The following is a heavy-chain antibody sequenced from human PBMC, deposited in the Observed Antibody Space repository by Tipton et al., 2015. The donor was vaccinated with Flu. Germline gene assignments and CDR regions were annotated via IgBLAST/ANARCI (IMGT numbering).Heavy chain of an antibody. CDR3: ARELNYGMDV. V-gene: IGHV4-59*01. J-gene: IGHJ6*02. Sequence: TLSLTCTVSGGSISSYYWSWIRQPPGKGLEWIGYIYYSGSTNYNPSLKSRVTTSVDTSKNQFSLKLSSVTAADTAVYYCARELNYGMDVWGQGTTVTVSS. CDR2: IYYSGST. CDR1: GGSISSYY.